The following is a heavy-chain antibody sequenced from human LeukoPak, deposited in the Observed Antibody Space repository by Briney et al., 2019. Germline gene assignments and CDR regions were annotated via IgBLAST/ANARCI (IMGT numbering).Heavy chain of an antibody. CDR2: INQHASEK. J-gene: IGHJ4*02. CDR3: ARDGGHYGDLDY. V-gene: IGHV3-7*01. Sequence: GGSLRLSCAASGFTFSTYWMTWVRQAPGEGLEWVATINQHASEKYYVDSVKGRFTISRDSAKDSLNLQMDSLRAEDTAVYFCARDGGHYGDLDYWGQGTLVTVSS. D-gene: IGHD4-17*01. CDR1: GFTFSTYW.